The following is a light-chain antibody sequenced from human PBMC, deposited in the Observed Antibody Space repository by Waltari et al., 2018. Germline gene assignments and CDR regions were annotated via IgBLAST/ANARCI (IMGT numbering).Light chain of an antibody. Sequence: DVVMTQSPLSLPVTLGQPASISCRSSQSLISSDGNPCLYWFPQRPGQPPRRLIYKVSNRDSGVPDRFSGSGSGTDFTLKISRVEAEDVGVYYCMQGTHWPTFGQGTKVEIK. CDR1: QSLISSDGNPC. V-gene: IGKV2-30*01. CDR2: KVS. CDR3: MQGTHWPT. J-gene: IGKJ1*01.